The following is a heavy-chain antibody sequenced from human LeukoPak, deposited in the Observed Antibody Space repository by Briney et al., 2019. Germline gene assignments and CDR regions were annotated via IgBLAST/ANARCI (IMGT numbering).Heavy chain of an antibody. D-gene: IGHD3-3*02. V-gene: IGHV4-28*01. CDR3: ARIGPILGAAWVDY. CDR1: GYSISSNHW. Sequence: PSDTLSLTCAVSGYSISSNHWRGWIRQPPGKGLEWIGYIFYAGSTYYNPSLKSRVTMSVDTSKNQFSLRLSSVTAVDTAVYYCARIGPILGAAWVDYWGQGTLVSVSS. CDR2: IFYAGST. J-gene: IGHJ4*02.